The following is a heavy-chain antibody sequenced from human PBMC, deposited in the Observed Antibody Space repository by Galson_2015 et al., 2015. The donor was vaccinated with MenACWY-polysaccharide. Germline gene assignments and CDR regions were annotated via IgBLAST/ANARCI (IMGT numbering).Heavy chain of an antibody. CDR1: GGTFSTYA. CDR3: ARSDVDIAMAVFDY. J-gene: IGHJ4*02. D-gene: IGHD5-18*01. V-gene: IGHV1-69*13. Sequence: SVKVSCKASGGTFSTYAFSWVRQAPGQGLEWIGGIIPYLGLTNNAQKFQGRVTITADDLTSTAYMELSSLRSEDTAVYYCARSDVDIAMAVFDYWGQGTLVTVSS. CDR2: IIPYLGLT.